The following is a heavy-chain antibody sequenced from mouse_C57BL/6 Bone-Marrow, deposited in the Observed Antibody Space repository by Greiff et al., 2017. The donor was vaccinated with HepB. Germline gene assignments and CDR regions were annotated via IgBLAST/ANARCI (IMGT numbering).Heavy chain of an antibody. CDR2: IYPGSGST. J-gene: IGHJ1*03. V-gene: IGHV1-55*01. CDR3: ARRGDGYGKYFDV. CDR1: GYTFTSYW. Sequence: QVQLQQPGAELVKPGASVKMSCKASGYTFTSYWITWVKQRPGQGLEWIGDIYPGSGSTNYNEKFKSKATLTVDTSSSTAYMQISSMTSEDAAVYYCARRGDGYGKYFDVWGTGTTVTVSS. D-gene: IGHD2-2*01.